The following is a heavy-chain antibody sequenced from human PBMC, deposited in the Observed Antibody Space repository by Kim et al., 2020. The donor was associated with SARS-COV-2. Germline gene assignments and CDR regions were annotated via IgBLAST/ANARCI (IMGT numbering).Heavy chain of an antibody. J-gene: IGHJ3*02. Sequence: TYYADSVKGRFTISRHNSKNTLHLQMNSLGAEDTAVYYCARAGWLRGAFDIWGQGTMVTVSS. D-gene: IGHD5-12*01. CDR2: T. CDR3: ARAGWLRGAFDI. V-gene: IGHV3-53*04.